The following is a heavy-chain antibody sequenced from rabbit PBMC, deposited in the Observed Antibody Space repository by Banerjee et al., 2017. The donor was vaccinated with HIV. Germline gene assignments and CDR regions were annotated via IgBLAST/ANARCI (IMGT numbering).Heavy chain of an antibody. CDR3: ARSLVNNANL. J-gene: IGHJ4*01. D-gene: IGHD1-1*01. CDR2: IDNGDGST. Sequence: EESGGGLVQPGGSLTLSCKASGFDFSNNVLCWVRQAPGKGPEWIACIDNGDGSTYYANWVNGRFTISKTSSTTVTLQMPGLTAADTATYFCARSLVNNANLWGPGTLVTVS. CDR1: GFDFSNNV. V-gene: IGHV1S47*01.